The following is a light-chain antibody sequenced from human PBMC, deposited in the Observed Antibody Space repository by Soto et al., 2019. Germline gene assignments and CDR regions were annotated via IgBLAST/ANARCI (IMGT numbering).Light chain of an antibody. Sequence: EVVMPQSPATLSVSPGERVTLSCRASQTVTSNLAWYQQQPGQAPRLLIHGASSRATGIPDRFSGSGSGTDFTLTISRLEPEDFAVYYCQQYGSSRWTFGQGTKVDI. CDR3: QQYGSSRWT. CDR1: QTVTSN. V-gene: IGKV3-20*01. J-gene: IGKJ1*01. CDR2: GAS.